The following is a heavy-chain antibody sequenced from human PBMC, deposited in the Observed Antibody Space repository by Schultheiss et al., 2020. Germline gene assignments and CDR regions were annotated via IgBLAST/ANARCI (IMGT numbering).Heavy chain of an antibody. Sequence: ASVKVSCKASGYTFTSYGISWVRQAPGQGLEWMGWISAYNGNTKYSQKFQGRVTITRDTSASTAYMELSSLRSEDTAVYYCARDYDSSGYYYRYFDYWGQGTLVTVSS. CDR3: ARDYDSSGYYYRYFDY. CDR2: ISAYNGNT. J-gene: IGHJ4*02. D-gene: IGHD3-22*01. CDR1: GYTFTSYG. V-gene: IGHV1-18*01.